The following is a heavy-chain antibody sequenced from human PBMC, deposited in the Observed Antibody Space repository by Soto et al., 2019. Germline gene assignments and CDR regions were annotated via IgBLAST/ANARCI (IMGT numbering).Heavy chain of an antibody. V-gene: IGHV4-61*01. Sequence: LSLTCTVSGGSVSSGSYYWTWIRQSPGKGLEWMGYIISSGSTDYNPPLKSRVTISVDSSKNEFSLKLRSVTAADTAVYYCARQRIAAAQYYFDYWGQGRLVTVSS. D-gene: IGHD6-13*01. CDR1: GGSVSSGSYY. CDR2: IISSGST. CDR3: ARQRIAAAQYYFDY. J-gene: IGHJ4*02.